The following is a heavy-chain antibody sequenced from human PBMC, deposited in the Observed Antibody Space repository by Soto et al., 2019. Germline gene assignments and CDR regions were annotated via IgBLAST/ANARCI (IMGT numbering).Heavy chain of an antibody. CDR1: GYTFTSYD. Sequence: QVQLVQSGAEVKKPGASVKVSCKASGYTFTSYDINWVRQATGQGLEWMGWMNPNSGNTGYAQKFQGRVTMTRNTSMSTAYMELSSLGSEDTAVYYCARGGYCSGGSCYYYYYYMDVWGKGTTVTVSS. D-gene: IGHD2-15*01. V-gene: IGHV1-8*01. CDR3: ARGGYCSGGSCYYYYYYMDV. J-gene: IGHJ6*03. CDR2: MNPNSGNT.